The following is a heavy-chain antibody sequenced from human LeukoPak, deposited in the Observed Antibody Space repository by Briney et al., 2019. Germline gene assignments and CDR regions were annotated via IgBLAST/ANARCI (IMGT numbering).Heavy chain of an antibody. CDR2: IRSKANSYAT. V-gene: IGHV3-73*01. J-gene: IGHJ4*02. D-gene: IGHD2-15*01. CDR1: GFTFSGFA. CDR3: SKGGIIDY. Sequence: GGSLRLSCAASGFTFSGFAMHWVRQASGKGLDWVGRIRSKANSYATAYAAEVKGRFTTSRDKSKNTAYLQMNSLKTEDTAVYYCSKGGIIDYWGQGTLVTVSS.